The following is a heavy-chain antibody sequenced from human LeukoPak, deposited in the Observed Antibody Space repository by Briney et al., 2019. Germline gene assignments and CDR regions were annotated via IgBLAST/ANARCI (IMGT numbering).Heavy chain of an antibody. D-gene: IGHD1-26*01. CDR3: ARSSAATGTDV. CDR1: GFTFSSYD. CDR2: IGIAGDT. J-gene: IGHJ6*02. Sequence: GGSLRLSCAASGFTFSSYDMHWVRQATGKGLEWVSAIGIAGDTDYPGSVKGRFTISRENAKNSLYLHMNSLRAGDTAVYYCARSSAATGTDVWGQGTTVTVSS. V-gene: IGHV3-13*01.